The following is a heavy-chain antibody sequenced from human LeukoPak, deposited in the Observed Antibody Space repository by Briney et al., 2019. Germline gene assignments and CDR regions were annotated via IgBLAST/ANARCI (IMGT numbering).Heavy chain of an antibody. J-gene: IGHJ4*02. CDR1: GFTFRRYG. V-gene: IGHV3-21*01. Sequence: PGGSLRLSCAASGFTFRRYGMTWVRQAPGKGLEWVSSISSSSSYIYYADSVKGRFTISRDNAKNSLYLQMNSLRAEDTAVYYCARDNLWFRELYYFDYWGQGTLVTVSS. CDR3: ARDNLWFRELYYFDY. CDR2: ISSSSSYI. D-gene: IGHD3-10*01.